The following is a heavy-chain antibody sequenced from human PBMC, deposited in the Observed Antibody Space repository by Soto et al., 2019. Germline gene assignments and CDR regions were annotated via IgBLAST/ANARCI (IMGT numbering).Heavy chain of an antibody. CDR1: GFPFSNYE. J-gene: IGHJ4*02. V-gene: IGHV3-48*03. Sequence: AVGSLRLSCAASGFPFSNYEMNWVRQAPGKGLEWVAYISSGGSTVHYADSVRGRFTVSRDNARNSLYLQMNTLRVEDTALYYCARDRAAGGYWGQGTLVTVSS. CDR2: ISSGGSTV. D-gene: IGHD6-13*01. CDR3: ARDRAAGGY.